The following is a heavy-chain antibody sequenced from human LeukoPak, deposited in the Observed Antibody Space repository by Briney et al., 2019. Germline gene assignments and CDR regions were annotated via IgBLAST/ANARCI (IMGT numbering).Heavy chain of an antibody. CDR1: GYTFTSYD. CDR2: INPNSGGT. Sequence: GASVKVSCKASGYTFTSYDINWVRQAPGQGLEWMGWINPNSGGTNYAQKFQGRVTMTRDTSISTAYMELSRLRSDDTAVYYCARELRALGSYSAFDIWGQGTMVTVSS. D-gene: IGHD1-26*01. CDR3: ARELRALGSYSAFDI. V-gene: IGHV1-2*02. J-gene: IGHJ3*02.